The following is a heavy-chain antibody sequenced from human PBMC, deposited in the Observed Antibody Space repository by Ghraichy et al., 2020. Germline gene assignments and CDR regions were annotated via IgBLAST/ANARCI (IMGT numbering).Heavy chain of an antibody. V-gene: IGHV3-23*01. Sequence: SLRLSCAASGFTFSNYAVSWVRQAPGKGLEWVSAISGSGSSTYYADSVKGRFTISRDNSKNTLYLQMNSLSAEDTAVYYCAKVSYSYDSSGTELMDFDYWGQGTLVTVSS. CDR1: GFTFSNYA. CDR3: AKVSYSYDSSGTELMDFDY. CDR2: ISGSGSST. D-gene: IGHD3-22*01. J-gene: IGHJ4*02.